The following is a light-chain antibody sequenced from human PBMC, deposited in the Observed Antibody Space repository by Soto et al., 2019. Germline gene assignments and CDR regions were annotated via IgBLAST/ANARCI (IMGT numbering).Light chain of an antibody. J-gene: IGKJ3*01. CDR1: QSLSSNY. V-gene: IGKV3-20*01. CDR3: HQYDNAPFT. Sequence: EIVLTQSPGTLSLSPGERATLSCRASQSLSSNYLAWYQQRPGQSPRLLVYGASSRATGIPDRFSGSGFGTDFALTISRLEPEDSAVYYCHQYDNAPFTFGPGTPVGIK. CDR2: GAS.